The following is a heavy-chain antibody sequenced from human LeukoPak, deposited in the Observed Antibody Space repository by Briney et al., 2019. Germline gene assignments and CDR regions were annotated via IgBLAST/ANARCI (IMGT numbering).Heavy chain of an antibody. CDR1: GYSISSGYY. V-gene: IGHV4-38-2*02. CDR3: ARVLEGYCSGGSCPPSDDAFDI. Sequence: SETLSLTCTVSGYSISSGYYWGWIRQPPGKGLEWIGSIYHSGSTYYNPSLKSRVTISVDTSKNQFSLKLSSVTVADTAVYYCARVLEGYCSGGSCPPSDDAFDIWGQGTMVTVSS. J-gene: IGHJ3*02. CDR2: IYHSGST. D-gene: IGHD2-15*01.